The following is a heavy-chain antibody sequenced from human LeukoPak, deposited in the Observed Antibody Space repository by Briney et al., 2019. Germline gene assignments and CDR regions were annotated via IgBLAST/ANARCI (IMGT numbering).Heavy chain of an antibody. CDR2: ISYDGSNK. CDR3: ARARYGAARSSVTY. Sequence: GGSLRLSCAASGFTFSSYAMHWVRQAPGKGLEWVAVISYDGSNKYYADSVKGRFTISRDNSKNTLYLQMNSLRAEDTAVYYCARARYGAARSSVTYWGQGTLVTVS. CDR1: GFTFSSYA. J-gene: IGHJ4*02. D-gene: IGHD6-6*01. V-gene: IGHV3-30-3*01.